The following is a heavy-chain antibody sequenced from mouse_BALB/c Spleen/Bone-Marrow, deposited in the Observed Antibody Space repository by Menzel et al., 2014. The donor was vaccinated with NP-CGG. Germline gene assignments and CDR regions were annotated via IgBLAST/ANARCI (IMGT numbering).Heavy chain of an antibody. V-gene: IGHV5-2*01. CDR2: INSDGGST. Sequence: EVKVVESGGGLVQPGESLKLSCESNEYEFPSHDMSWVRKTPEKRLELVAAINSDGGSTYYPDTMERRFIISRDNTRXTLYLQMSSLRSEDTALYYCARRSDYDWFAYWGQGTQVTVSA. CDR3: ARRSDYDWFAY. CDR1: EYEFPSHD. D-gene: IGHD2-4*01. J-gene: IGHJ3*01.